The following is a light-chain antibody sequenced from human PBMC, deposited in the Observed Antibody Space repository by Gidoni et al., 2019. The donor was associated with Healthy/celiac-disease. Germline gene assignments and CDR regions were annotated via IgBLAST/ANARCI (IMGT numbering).Light chain of an antibody. V-gene: IGLV4-69*01. J-gene: IGLJ3*02. CDR1: SGHSSYA. Sequence: LTCTLSSGHSSYAIAWHQQQPEKGPRDLMKRNSDGSHSKGDGIPDRFSGSSSGAERCLTISSLQSEDEADYYCQTWGTGIRVFGGGTKLTVL. CDR2: RNSDGSH. CDR3: QTWGTGIRV.